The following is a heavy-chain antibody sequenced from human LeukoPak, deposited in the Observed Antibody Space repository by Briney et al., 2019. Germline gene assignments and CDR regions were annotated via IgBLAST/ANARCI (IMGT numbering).Heavy chain of an antibody. CDR1: GGSISSYY. J-gene: IGHJ4*02. V-gene: IGHV4-59*08. CDR2: IYYSGST. CDR3: ARLASGSYGPLTPFDY. D-gene: IGHD1-26*01. Sequence: SETLSLTCTVSGGSISSYYWSWIRQPPGKGLEWIGYIYYSGSTNYNPSLKSRVTISADTSKNQFSLRLSSVTAADTAVYYSARLASGSYGPLTPFDYWGQGTLVTVSS.